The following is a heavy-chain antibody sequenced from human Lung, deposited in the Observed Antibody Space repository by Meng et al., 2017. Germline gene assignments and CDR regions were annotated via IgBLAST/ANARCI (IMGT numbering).Heavy chain of an antibody. Sequence: QVQLQQWGAGLLKPSETLPLPCVVSGGSFSDYYWSWIRQPPGKGLEWIGEINHSGSTNYNPSLESRATISVDTSQNNLSLKLSSVTAADSAVYYCARGPTTMAHDFDYWGQGTLVTVSS. V-gene: IGHV4-34*01. CDR2: INHSGST. D-gene: IGHD4-11*01. CDR1: GGSFSDYY. CDR3: ARGPTTMAHDFDY. J-gene: IGHJ4*02.